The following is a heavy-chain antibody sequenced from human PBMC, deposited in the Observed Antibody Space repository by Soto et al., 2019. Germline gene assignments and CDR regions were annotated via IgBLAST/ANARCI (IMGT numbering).Heavy chain of an antibody. CDR3: ATDLKVAAYNSYFYGGVDV. Sequence: EVQLVESGGGLVKPGGSLRLSCAASGFTLSNYTMEWVRQAPGKGLEWLASISRSSINIFYADSVKGRFTVSRDNANNVLYLQINSLSAEDTTIYYCATDLKVAAYNSYFYGGVDVWGQGTTVTVSS. CDR2: ISRSSINI. D-gene: IGHD6-19*01. CDR1: GFTLSNYT. J-gene: IGHJ6*02. V-gene: IGHV3-21*01.